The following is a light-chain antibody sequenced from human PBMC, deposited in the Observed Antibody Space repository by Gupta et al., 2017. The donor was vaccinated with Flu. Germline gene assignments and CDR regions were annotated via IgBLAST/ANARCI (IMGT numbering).Light chain of an antibody. J-gene: IGLJ3*02. CDR2: EVS. V-gene: IGLV2-14*01. CDR3: SSYASSGTWV. CDR1: SSDVVIYNY. Sequence: SITISCTGTSSDVVIYNYVTWHQQHPGKAPKLMIYEVSNRPSGVSNRFSGSKSGNTASLTISGLQAEDEGDYYCSSYASSGTWVCGGGTKLTVL.